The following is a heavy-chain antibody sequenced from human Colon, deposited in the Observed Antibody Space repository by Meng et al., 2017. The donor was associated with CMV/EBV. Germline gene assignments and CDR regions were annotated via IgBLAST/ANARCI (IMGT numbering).Heavy chain of an antibody. CDR2: ISRDGRNK. D-gene: IGHD4-17*01. V-gene: IGHV3-64*02. CDR3: ATDPSTVTTNC. CDR1: GLSFITSS. J-gene: IGHJ4*02. Sequence: GGSLRPSCAASGLSFITSSMHWVRQAPGKGLEYVSTISRDGRNKYYADSLKGRFTISRDNSKNTLYLEMGSLRPEDTAVYYCATDPSTVTTNCWGQGTLVTVSS.